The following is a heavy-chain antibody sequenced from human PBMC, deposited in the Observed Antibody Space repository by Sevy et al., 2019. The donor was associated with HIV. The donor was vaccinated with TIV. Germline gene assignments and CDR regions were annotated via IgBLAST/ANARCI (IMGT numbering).Heavy chain of an antibody. V-gene: IGHV3-33*06. J-gene: IGHJ4*02. CDR3: AKDWGSGWITVRGLDY. D-gene: IGHD6-19*01. CDR2: IWYDGSNK. Sequence: GGSLRLSCAASGFTFSSYGMHWVRQAPGKGLEWVAVIWYDGSNKYYADSVKGRFTISRDNSKNTLYLQMNSLRAEDTAVYYCAKDWGSGWITVRGLDYWGQGTLVTVSS. CDR1: GFTFSSYG.